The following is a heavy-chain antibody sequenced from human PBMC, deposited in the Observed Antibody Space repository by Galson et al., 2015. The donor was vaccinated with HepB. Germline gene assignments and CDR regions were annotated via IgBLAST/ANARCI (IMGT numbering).Heavy chain of an antibody. D-gene: IGHD6-19*01. J-gene: IGHJ4*02. CDR1: GYTFTSYG. CDR2: ISSYNGHT. Sequence: SVKVSCKAYGYTFTSYGISWVRQAPGQGLQWMGWISSYNGHTNYPQHLQGRVIMTTDTSTSTAYMDLRSLRSDDTAVYYCARVYNSGWYGHFDYWGQGTLVTVSS. V-gene: IGHV1-18*01. CDR3: ARVYNSGWYGHFDY.